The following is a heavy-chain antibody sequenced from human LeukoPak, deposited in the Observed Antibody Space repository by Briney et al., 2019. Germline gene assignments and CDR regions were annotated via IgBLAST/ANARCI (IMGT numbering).Heavy chain of an antibody. D-gene: IGHD3-22*01. Sequence: ASVKVSCKASGYTFTSYGISWVRQAPGQGLEWMGWISAYNGNTNYAQKLQGRVTMPTDTSTSTAYMELRSLRSDDTAVYYCARDRLYYYDGSGYYSPRCDYWGQGTLVTVS. V-gene: IGHV1-18*01. CDR2: ISAYNGNT. J-gene: IGHJ4*02. CDR1: GYTFTSYG. CDR3: ARDRLYYYDGSGYYSPRCDY.